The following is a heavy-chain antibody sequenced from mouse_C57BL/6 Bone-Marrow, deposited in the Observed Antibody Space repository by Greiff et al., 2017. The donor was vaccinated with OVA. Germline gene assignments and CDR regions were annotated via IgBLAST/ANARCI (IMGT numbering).Heavy chain of an antibody. D-gene: IGHD1-1*01. CDR2: INPSSGYT. CDR3: ARGNYYYGSSGYYAMDY. J-gene: IGHJ4*01. V-gene: IGHV1-4*01. Sequence: QVQLQQSGAELARPGASVKMSCKASGYTFTSYTMHWVKQRPGQGLEWIGYINPSSGYTKYNQKFKDKATLTADKSSSTAYMQLSSLTSEDSAVYYCARGNYYYGSSGYYAMDYWGQGTSVTVSS. CDR1: GYTFTSYT.